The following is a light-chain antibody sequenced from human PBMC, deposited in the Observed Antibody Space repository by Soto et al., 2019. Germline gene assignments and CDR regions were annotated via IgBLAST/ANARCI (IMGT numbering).Light chain of an antibody. J-gene: IGLJ3*02. Sequence: QSVLTQPPSASGTPGQRVTISCSGTSSNIGSDYVSWYQQLPGTAPQVLIYGDNERPSGVPDRFSGSKSGTSASLAISGLQSEDEADYYCATWDDSLNGWVFGGGTKLTVL. CDR2: GDN. V-gene: IGLV1-44*01. CDR1: SSNIGSDY. CDR3: ATWDDSLNGWV.